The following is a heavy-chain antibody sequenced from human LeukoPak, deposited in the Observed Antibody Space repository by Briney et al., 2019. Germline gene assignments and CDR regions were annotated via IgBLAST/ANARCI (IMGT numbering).Heavy chain of an antibody. CDR1: GFTFSSYW. D-gene: IGHD2-15*01. CDR2: IKQDGSEK. J-gene: IGHJ4*02. CDR3: ARDVGDCSGGSCYEAEYYFDY. Sequence: GGSLRLSCAASGFTFSSYWMSWVRQAPRKGLEWVANIKQDGSEKYYVDSVKGRFTISRDNAKNSLYLQMNSLRAEDTAVYYCARDVGDCSGGSCYEAEYYFDYWGQGTLVTVSS. V-gene: IGHV3-7*01.